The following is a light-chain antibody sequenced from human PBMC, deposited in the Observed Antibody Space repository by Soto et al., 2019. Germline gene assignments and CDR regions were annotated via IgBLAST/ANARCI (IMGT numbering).Light chain of an antibody. J-gene: IGLJ1*01. CDR2: EGS. Sequence: QSALPQPASVSGSPGQSITISCTGTSSDVGSYNLVSWYQQHPGKAPKLMIYEGSKRPSGVSNRFSGSKSGNTASLTISGLQAEDEADYYCCSYAGSRVYVFGPGTKVPV. CDR1: SSDVGSYNL. CDR3: CSYAGSRVYV. V-gene: IGLV2-23*01.